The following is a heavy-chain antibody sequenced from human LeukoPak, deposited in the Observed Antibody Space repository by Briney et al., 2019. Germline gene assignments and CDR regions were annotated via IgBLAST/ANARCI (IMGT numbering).Heavy chain of an antibody. CDR2: ISSSSSYI. CDR1: GFTFSSYS. V-gene: IGHV3-21*01. Sequence: PGGSLRLSCAASGFTFSSYSMNWVRQAPGKGLEWVSSISSSSSYIYYADSVKGRFTISRDNAKNSLYLQMNSLRAEDTAVYYCARATYYYDSSGYYTDYYYGMDVWGQGTTVTVSS. J-gene: IGHJ6*02. D-gene: IGHD3-22*01. CDR3: ARATYYYDSSGYYTDYYYGMDV.